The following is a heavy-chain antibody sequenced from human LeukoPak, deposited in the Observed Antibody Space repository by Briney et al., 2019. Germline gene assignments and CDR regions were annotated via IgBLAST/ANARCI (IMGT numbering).Heavy chain of an antibody. CDR1: GYTFSSYW. CDR2: IYPDDSDT. Sequence: GASLKISCKGSGYTFSSYWIGWVRQMPGKGLEWMGIIYPDDSDTRYSPSFQGQVTISADKSISTAYLPWSSLKASDTAMYYCARLAYCSNDVCYSNYYYSMDVWGKGTTVTVSS. D-gene: IGHD2-8*01. J-gene: IGHJ6*03. CDR3: ARLAYCSNDVCYSNYYYSMDV. V-gene: IGHV5-51*01.